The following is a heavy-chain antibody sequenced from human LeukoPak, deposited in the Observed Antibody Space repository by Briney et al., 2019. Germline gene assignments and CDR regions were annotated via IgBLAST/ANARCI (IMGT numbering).Heavy chain of an antibody. CDR1: GFTFSSYW. J-gene: IGHJ4*02. CDR2: INSDGSST. CDR3: AGDRGLHYGSGSYGEDY. D-gene: IGHD3-10*01. Sequence: GGSLRLSCAASGFTFSSYWMHWVRQAPGKGLVWVSRINSDGSSTSYADSVKGRFTISRDNAKNTLYLQMNSLRAEDTAVYYCAGDRGLHYGSGSYGEDYWGQGTLVTVSS. V-gene: IGHV3-74*01.